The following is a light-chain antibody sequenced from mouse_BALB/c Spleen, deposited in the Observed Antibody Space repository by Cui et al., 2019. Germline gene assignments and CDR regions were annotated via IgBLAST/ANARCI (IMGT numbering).Light chain of an antibody. CDR1: ASVSSSN. V-gene: IGKV4-79*01. CDR2: STS. CDR3: QQWSSYPPT. Sequence: TVLTPSPAIISASPGEKVTLTCSASASVSSSNLYWYQQKPGSSPKLWIYSTSNLASGVPARFSGSGSGTSYSLTISSMEAEDADSYFCQQWSSYPPTFGAGTKLELK. J-gene: IGKJ5*01.